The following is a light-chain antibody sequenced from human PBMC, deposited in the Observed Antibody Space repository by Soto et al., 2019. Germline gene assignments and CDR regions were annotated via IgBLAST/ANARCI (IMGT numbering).Light chain of an antibody. CDR1: SDDIGTYEY. CDR2: GVY. V-gene: IGLV2-14*01. CDR3: SSYTSGSTLPRV. J-gene: IGLJ1*01. Sequence: QSVLTQPASVSGSPGQSITISCTGSSDDIGTYEYISWHQHHPGKAPKLIIFGVYDRPSGVSDRFSGSKSGNTASLTIFGLQLEGEAVYYCSSYTSGSTLPRVFGTGTKLTVL.